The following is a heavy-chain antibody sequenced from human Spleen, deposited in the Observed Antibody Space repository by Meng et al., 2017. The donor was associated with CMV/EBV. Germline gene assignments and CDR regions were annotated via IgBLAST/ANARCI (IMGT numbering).Heavy chain of an antibody. Sequence: LSCAASGFTFGGSWMHWVRQAPGKGLVWVSRMNSDGSSRTYADSVKGRFTISRDNAKNTLYLQMNSLRAEDTAVYYCARGSALNADWGQGTLVTVSS. CDR2: MNSDGSSR. CDR3: ARGSALNAD. J-gene: IGHJ4*02. V-gene: IGHV3-74*03. CDR1: GFTFGGSW. D-gene: IGHD2-2*01.